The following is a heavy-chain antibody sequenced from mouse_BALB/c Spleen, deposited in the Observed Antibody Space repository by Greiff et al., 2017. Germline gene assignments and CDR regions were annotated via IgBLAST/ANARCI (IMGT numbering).Heavy chain of an antibody. CDR3: ARDRWDFDY. J-gene: IGHJ2*01. CDR1: GYTFTSYW. V-gene: IGHV1-7*01. D-gene: IGHD4-1*01. CDR2: INPSTGYT. Sequence: VKLVESGAELAKPGASVKMSCKASGYTFTSYWMHWVKQRPGQGLEWIGYINPSTGYTEYNQKFKDKATLTADKSSSTAYMQLSSLTSEDSAVYYCARDRWDFDYWGQGTTLTVSS.